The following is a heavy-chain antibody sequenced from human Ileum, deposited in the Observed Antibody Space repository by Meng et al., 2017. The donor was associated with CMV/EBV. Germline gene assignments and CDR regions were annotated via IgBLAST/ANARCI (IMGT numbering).Heavy chain of an antibody. J-gene: IGHJ4*02. CDR1: GFTFNTYA. V-gene: IGHV3-23*01. CDR2: ISGSGTST. CDR3: AKDNAHGGSYFDY. Sequence: GESLKISCAASGFTFNTYALSWVRQGPGKGLEWVSAISGSGTSTYYADSVTGRFTISRDNSKRALFLQMNSLRAEDTAIYYCAKDNAHGGSYFDYWGQGTRVTVSS. D-gene: IGHD2-15*01.